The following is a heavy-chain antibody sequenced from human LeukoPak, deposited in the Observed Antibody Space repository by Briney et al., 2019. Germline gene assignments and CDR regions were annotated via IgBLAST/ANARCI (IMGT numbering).Heavy chain of an antibody. CDR2: IRFDGTNE. CDR1: GFSFSDYG. Sequence: QTGGSLRLSCVASGFSFSDYGMHWVRQAPGKGLEWVAFIRFDGTNEQYADSVKGRFIISRDEAKKTLYLQMHSLSAEDTAVYYCCTHGDYNFWGQGTLVSVSS. V-gene: IGHV3-30*02. J-gene: IGHJ4*02. CDR3: CTHGDYNF. D-gene: IGHD4-17*01.